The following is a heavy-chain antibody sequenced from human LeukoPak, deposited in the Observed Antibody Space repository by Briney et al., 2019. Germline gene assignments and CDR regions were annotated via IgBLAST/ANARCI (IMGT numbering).Heavy chain of an antibody. V-gene: IGHV3-23*01. CDR3: AKHSHDGSAPYYEVQFDS. Sequence: GGSLRLSCAASGFTFISFAMSWVRQAPGKGLEWVSTISRTGVATYYANSVKGRFTISRDNSKNTVYLQMNSLRAEDTAVYYCAKHSHDGSAPYYEVQFDSWGQGTLVTVSS. D-gene: IGHD3-22*01. CDR2: ISRTGVAT. CDR1: GFTFISFA. J-gene: IGHJ4*02.